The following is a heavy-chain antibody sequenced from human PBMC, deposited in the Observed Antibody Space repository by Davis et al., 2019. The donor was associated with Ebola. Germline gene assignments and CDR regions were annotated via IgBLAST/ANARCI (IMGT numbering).Heavy chain of an antibody. V-gene: IGHV3-23*01. Sequence: GESLKISCAASGFTFSSFAMSWVRQAPGKGLEWVSTISGTSTYTYYADSVKGRFTISRDNSKNTLYLQVNSLRAEDTAVYYCARDQGWDSSSWYDWFDPWGQGTLVTVSS. CDR3: ARDQGWDSSSWYDWFDP. CDR2: ISGTSTYT. J-gene: IGHJ5*02. CDR1: GFTFSSFA. D-gene: IGHD6-13*01.